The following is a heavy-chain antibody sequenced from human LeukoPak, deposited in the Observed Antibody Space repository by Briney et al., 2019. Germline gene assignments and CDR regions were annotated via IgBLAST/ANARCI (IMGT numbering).Heavy chain of an antibody. V-gene: IGHV3-15*07. Sequence: GGSLRLSRAASGFDFSNAWMNWVRQAPGKGLEWVGRIKSKTDGGTTDYAAPVKGRFTISRDDSKNTLYLQMNSLKTEDTAVYYCSTTYYYDSSEGYWGQGTLVTVSS. CDR3: STTYYYDSSEGY. D-gene: IGHD3-22*01. J-gene: IGHJ4*02. CDR1: GFDFSNAW. CDR2: IKSKTDGGTT.